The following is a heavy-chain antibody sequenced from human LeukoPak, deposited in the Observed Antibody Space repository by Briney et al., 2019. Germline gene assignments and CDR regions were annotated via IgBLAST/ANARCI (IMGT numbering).Heavy chain of an antibody. Sequence: PGRSLRLSCAASGFTFSSYAMHWVRQAPGKGLEWVAVISYDGSNKYYADSVKGRFTISRDNSKNTLYLQMSSLRAEDTAVYYCARDLVAGLFDYWGQGTLVTVSS. D-gene: IGHD6-19*01. CDR1: GFTFSSYA. J-gene: IGHJ4*02. CDR3: ARDLVAGLFDY. CDR2: ISYDGSNK. V-gene: IGHV3-30*04.